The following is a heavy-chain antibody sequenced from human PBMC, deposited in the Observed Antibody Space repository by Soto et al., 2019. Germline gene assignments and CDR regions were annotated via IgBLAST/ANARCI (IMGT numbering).Heavy chain of an antibody. CDR1: GGSFSGYY. V-gene: IGHV4-34*01. J-gene: IGHJ4*02. CDR2: INHSGST. Sequence: SETLSLTCAVYGGSFSGYYWGWVRQPPGKGLEWIGEINHSGSTNYNPSLKSRVTISVDTSKNQFSLKLSSVTAADTAVYYCARGVGSSWYLYFDYWGQGTLVTVSS. CDR3: ARGVGSSWYLYFDY. D-gene: IGHD6-13*01.